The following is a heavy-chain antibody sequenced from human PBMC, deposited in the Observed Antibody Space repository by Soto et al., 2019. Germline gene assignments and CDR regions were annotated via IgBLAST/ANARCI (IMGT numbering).Heavy chain of an antibody. V-gene: IGHV5-10-1*01. CDR2: IDPSDSYT. CDR1: GYSFTSYW. D-gene: IGHD2-15*01. J-gene: IGHJ6*02. Sequence: GESLKISCKGSGYSFTSYWISWVRQMPGKGLEWMGRIDPSDSYTNYSPSFQGHVTISADKSISTAYLQWSSLKASDTAMYYCARTGGYCSGGSCYRELNNYYYYGMDVWGQGTTVTVSS. CDR3: ARTGGYCSGGSCYRELNNYYYYGMDV.